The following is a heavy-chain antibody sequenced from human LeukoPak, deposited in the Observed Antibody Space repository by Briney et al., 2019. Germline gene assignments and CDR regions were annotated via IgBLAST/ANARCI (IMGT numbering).Heavy chain of an antibody. CDR1: GGSISSYY. Sequence: PSETLSLTCTVSGGSISSYYWSWIRQPPGKGLEWIGYIYHSGSTYYNPSLKSRVTISVDRSKNQFSLKLSFVTAADTAVYYCARVIAAAVPFFDYWGQGTLVTVSS. D-gene: IGHD6-13*01. J-gene: IGHJ4*02. V-gene: IGHV4-59*12. CDR2: IYHSGST. CDR3: ARVIAAAVPFFDY.